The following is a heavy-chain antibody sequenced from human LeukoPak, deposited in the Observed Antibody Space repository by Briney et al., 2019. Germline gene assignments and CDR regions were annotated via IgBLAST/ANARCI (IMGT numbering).Heavy chain of an antibody. CDR2: IYYSGST. CDR1: GGSISSYY. V-gene: IGHV4-59*12. J-gene: IGHJ4*02. D-gene: IGHD1-7*01. CDR3: ARGGNWNYGFDY. Sequence: SETLSLTCTVSGGSISSYYWSWIRQPPGKGLEWIGYIYYSGSTNYNPSLKSRVTISVDTSKNQFSLKLSSVTAADTAVYYCARGGNWNYGFDYWGQGTLVTVSS.